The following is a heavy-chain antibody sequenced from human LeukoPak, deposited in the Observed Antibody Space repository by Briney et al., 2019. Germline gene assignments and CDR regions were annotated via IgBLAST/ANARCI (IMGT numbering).Heavy chain of an antibody. V-gene: IGHV4-38-2*02. J-gene: IGHJ4*02. Sequence: SETLSLTCTVSGYSISSGYYWGWIRQPPGKGLEWIGSIYHSGSTYYNPSLKSRVTISVDTSKNQFSLKLSSVTAADTAVYYRARDYYDSSGYYDYWGQGTLVTVSS. CDR2: IYHSGST. D-gene: IGHD3-22*01. CDR3: ARDYYDSSGYYDY. CDR1: GYSISSGYY.